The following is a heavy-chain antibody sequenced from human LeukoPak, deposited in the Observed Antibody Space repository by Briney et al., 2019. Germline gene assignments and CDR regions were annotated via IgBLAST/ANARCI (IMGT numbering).Heavy chain of an antibody. CDR2: IYYSGST. CDR3: ARARYYYGSGSWEYYFDY. V-gene: IGHV4-59*01. D-gene: IGHD3-10*01. CDR1: GGSISDYY. Sequence: PSETLSLTCTVSGGSISDYYWSWIRQPPGKGLEWIGYIYYSGSTNYNPSLKSRVTISVDTSKNQFSLKLRSVTAADTAVYYCARARYYYGSGSWEYYFDYWGQGTLVTVSS. J-gene: IGHJ4*02.